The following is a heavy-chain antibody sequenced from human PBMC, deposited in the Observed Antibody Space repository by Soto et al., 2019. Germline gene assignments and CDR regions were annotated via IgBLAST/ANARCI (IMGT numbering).Heavy chain of an antibody. D-gene: IGHD6-19*01. J-gene: IGHJ4*02. CDR1: GGSISSGDYY. CDR2: IYYSGST. Sequence: QVQLQESGPGLVKPSQTLSLTCTVSGGSISSGDYYWSWSRQPPGKGLEWIGYIYYSGSTYYNPSLKSRVTISVDTSKNQFSLKLSSVTAADTAVYYCARDGGIAMAGIPHFDYWGQGTLVTVSS. CDR3: ARDGGIAMAGIPHFDY. V-gene: IGHV4-30-4*01.